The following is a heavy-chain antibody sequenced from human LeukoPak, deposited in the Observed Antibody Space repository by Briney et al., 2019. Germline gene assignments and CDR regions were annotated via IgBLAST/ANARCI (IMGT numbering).Heavy chain of an antibody. V-gene: IGHV1-2*02. CDR3: ARDEMDYYGSGSYYYDY. J-gene: IGHJ4*02. Sequence: ASVKVSCKASGYTFTGYYMHWVRQAPGQGLEWMGWINPNSGGTNYAQKFQGRVTMTRDTSITTAYMELSRLRSDDTAVNYCARDEMDYYGSGSYYYDYWGQGTLVTVSS. CDR1: GYTFTGYY. D-gene: IGHD3-10*01. CDR2: INPNSGGT.